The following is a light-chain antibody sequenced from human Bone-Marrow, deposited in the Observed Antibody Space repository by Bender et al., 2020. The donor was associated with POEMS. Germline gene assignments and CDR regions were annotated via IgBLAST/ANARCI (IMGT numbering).Light chain of an antibody. CDR1: SSNIGTNP. CDR2: NHN. CDR3: AAWEDSLNGWV. Sequence: QSVLTQPPSASGTPGQRVTISCSGSSSNIGTNPVNWYQQLPGTAPKLLIYNHNQRPSGVPDRFSGSKSGTSASLAISGLQSEDEADYYCAAWEDSLNGWVFGGGTKLTVL. J-gene: IGLJ3*02. V-gene: IGLV1-44*01.